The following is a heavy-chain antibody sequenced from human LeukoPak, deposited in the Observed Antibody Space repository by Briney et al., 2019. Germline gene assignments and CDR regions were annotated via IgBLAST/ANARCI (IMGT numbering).Heavy chain of an antibody. V-gene: IGHV3-30*04. CDR1: GFTFSSYA. D-gene: IGHD2-21*01. Sequence: GGSLRPSCAASGFTFSSYAMHWVRQAPGKGLEWVAVISNDGSKKQYADSVKGRFTISRDNSKNTLYLQMNSLRAEDTDVYYCARDLAYCGGECYSGDAFDIWGQGTMVTVSS. J-gene: IGHJ3*02. CDR3: ARDLAYCGGECYSGDAFDI. CDR2: ISNDGSKK.